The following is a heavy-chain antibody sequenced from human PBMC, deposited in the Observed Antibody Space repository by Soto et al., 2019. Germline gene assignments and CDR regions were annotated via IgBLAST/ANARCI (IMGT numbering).Heavy chain of an antibody. CDR1: GGSISSSSYY. V-gene: IGHV4-39*01. J-gene: IGHJ4*02. CDR3: ARYIQYSSSGY. CDR2: IYYSGST. D-gene: IGHD6-6*01. Sequence: SETLSLTCTVSGGSISSSSYYWGWIRQPPGKGLEWIGSIYYSGSTYYNPSLKSRVTISVDTSKNQFSLKLSSVTAADTAVYYCARYIQYSSSGYWGQGTLVTVSS.